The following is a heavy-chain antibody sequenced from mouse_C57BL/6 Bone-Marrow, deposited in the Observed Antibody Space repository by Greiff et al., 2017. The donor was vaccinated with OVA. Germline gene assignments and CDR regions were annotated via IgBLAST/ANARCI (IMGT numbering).Heavy chain of an antibody. Sequence: QVQLQQPGAELVKPGASVKLSCKASGYTFTSYWMHWVKQRPGQGLEWIGMIHPNSGSTNYNEKFKRKATLTVDKSSSSAYMQHSSLTSEDSAVYDCAPITTVVARYIDVWGTGTTVTVSS. CDR2: IHPNSGST. CDR1: GYTFTSYW. CDR3: APITTVVARYIDV. J-gene: IGHJ1*03. V-gene: IGHV1-64*01. D-gene: IGHD1-1*01.